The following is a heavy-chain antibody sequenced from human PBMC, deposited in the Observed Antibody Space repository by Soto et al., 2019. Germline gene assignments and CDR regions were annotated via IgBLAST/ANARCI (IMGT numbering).Heavy chain of an antibody. CDR3: ARRGSGSYDAY. CDR2: ISGSGGST. D-gene: IGHD1-26*01. CDR1: GFTFSSYA. Sequence: EVQLLESGGGLVQPGGSLRLSCAASGFTFSSYAMRWVRQAPVKGLEWVSAISGSGGSTYYADSVKGRFTISRDNSKNTLYLQMNSLRAEDTAVYYCARRGSGSYDAYWGEGTPVTVSS. J-gene: IGHJ4*02. V-gene: IGHV3-23*01.